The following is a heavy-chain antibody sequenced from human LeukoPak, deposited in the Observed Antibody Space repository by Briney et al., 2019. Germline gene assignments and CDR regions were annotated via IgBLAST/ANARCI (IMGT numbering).Heavy chain of an antibody. V-gene: IGHV4-59*01. CDR1: GGSISSYC. D-gene: IGHD6-25*01. CDR3: AVRQAAMDY. CDR2: IYYSGST. J-gene: IGHJ4*02. Sequence: SETLSLTCTVSGGSISSYCWSWIRQPPGKGLEWIGYIYYSGSTNYNPSLKSRVTISVDTSKNQFSLKLSSVTAADTAVYYCAVRQAAMDYWGQGTLVTVSS.